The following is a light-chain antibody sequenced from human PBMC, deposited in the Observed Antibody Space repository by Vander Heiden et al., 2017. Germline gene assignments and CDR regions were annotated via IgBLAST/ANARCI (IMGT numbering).Light chain of an antibody. CDR1: SSNIGSNY. CDR2: RNN. V-gene: IGLV1-47*01. J-gene: IGLJ3*02. CDR3: AAWDDSLSGHGV. Sequence: QSVLTQPPSASGTPGQRVTISCSGSSSNIGSNYVYWYQQLPGTAPKHLIYRNNQRPSGVPDRFSGAKSGTSASLAISGLRSEDEADYYCAAWDDSLSGHGVLGGGTKLTVL.